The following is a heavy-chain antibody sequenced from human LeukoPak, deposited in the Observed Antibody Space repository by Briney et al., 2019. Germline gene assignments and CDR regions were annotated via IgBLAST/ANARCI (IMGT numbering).Heavy chain of an antibody. CDR2: ISGSSGGT. D-gene: IGHD4-17*01. J-gene: IGHJ4*02. CDR3: AKDINYGDFTGPFDY. V-gene: IGHV3-23*01. Sequence: GGSLRLSCAASGFTFSAYGLSWVRQAPGKGLEWVSAISGSSGGTYYADSVKGRFTISRDNAKNSLYLQMNSLRAEDTALYYCAKDINYGDFTGPFDYWGQGTLVTVSS. CDR1: GFTFSAYG.